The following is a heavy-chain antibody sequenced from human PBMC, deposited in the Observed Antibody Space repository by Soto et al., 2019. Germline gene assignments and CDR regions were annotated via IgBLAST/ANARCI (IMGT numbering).Heavy chain of an antibody. CDR3: ARKKVVRDWFDP. J-gene: IGHJ5*02. CDR1: GYTFTGYY. V-gene: IGHV1-2*02. Sequence: QVNLVQSGAEVKNTGASVKVSCKASGYTFTGYYMNWVRLAHVQGLEWMGWINPNNGGTNYAQKFQGRVTMTRDTSVSTSYMELSRLRSDDTAVYYCARKKVVRDWFDPWGQGTLVTVSS. D-gene: IGHD2-15*01. CDR2: INPNNGGT.